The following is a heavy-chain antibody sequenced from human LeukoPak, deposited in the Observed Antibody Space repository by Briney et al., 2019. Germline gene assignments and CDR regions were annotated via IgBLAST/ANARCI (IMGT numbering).Heavy chain of an antibody. CDR1: GGSFSGYY. Sequence: SETLSLTCAVYGGSFSGYYWSWIRQPPGKGLEWIGEINHSGSTNYNPSLKSRVTISVDTSKNQFSLKLSSVTAADTAVYYCARQGCGSGKNYYYMDVWGKGTTVTISS. CDR2: INHSGST. CDR3: ARQGCGSGKNYYYMDV. V-gene: IGHV4-34*01. D-gene: IGHD3-10*01. J-gene: IGHJ6*03.